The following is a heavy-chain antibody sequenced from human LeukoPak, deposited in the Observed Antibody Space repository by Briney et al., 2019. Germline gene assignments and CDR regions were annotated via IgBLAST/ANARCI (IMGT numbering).Heavy chain of an antibody. V-gene: IGHV3-7*01. CDR1: GFTFSSYW. J-gene: IGHJ4*02. Sequence: PGGSLRLSCAASGFTFSSYWMSWVRVAPGKGLEWVANIKQDGSEKYYVDSVKCRFTISRDNAKNSLYLQMNSLRAEDTAVYYCARDAEIAVAGYFDYWGQGTLVTVSS. CDR3: ARDAEIAVAGYFDY. D-gene: IGHD6-19*01. CDR2: IKQDGSEK.